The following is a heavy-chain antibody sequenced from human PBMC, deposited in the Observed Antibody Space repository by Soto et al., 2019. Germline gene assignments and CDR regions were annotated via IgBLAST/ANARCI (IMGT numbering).Heavy chain of an antibody. CDR2: INAYDGNT. V-gene: IGHV1-18*04. J-gene: IGHJ6*02. Sequence: ASVKVSCKASGYTFTSYGISWVRQAPGQGLEWMGWINAYDGNTNYAQKLQGRVTMTTDTSTSTAYMELRSLRSDYTAVYYCARDRYIVVVTAAISNNSYGMDAWGQGATVTVSS. CDR1: GYTFTSYG. D-gene: IGHD2-2*02. CDR3: ARDRYIVVVTAAISNNSYGMDA.